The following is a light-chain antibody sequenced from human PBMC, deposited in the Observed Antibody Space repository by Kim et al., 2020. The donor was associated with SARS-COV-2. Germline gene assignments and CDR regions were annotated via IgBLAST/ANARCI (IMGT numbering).Light chain of an antibody. J-gene: IGLJ1*01. CDR2: DVS. CDR3: SSYTRSTTNYV. Sequence: ITTSCTGSRSDIGANNYVSCYQQHPGTGPTPMISDVSNRPSGVSNRFSGSKSGNTASLTISGLQAEDEADYYCSSYTRSTTNYVFGTGTKVTVL. CDR1: RSDIGANNY. V-gene: IGLV2-14*03.